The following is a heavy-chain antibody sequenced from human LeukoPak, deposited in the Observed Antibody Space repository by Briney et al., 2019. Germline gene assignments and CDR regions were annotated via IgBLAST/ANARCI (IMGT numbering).Heavy chain of an antibody. Sequence: GGSLRLSCAASGFICSDFYMSWVRQAPGKGLEWLSYISSSSSNANYADSVKGRFTISRDNAKNSLYLQLNSLRAEDTAVYYCARRSVAGTWDFDYWGQGTLVTVSS. J-gene: IGHJ4*02. CDR1: GFICSDFY. CDR3: ARRSVAGTWDFDY. V-gene: IGHV3-11*03. CDR2: ISSSSSNA. D-gene: IGHD6-19*01.